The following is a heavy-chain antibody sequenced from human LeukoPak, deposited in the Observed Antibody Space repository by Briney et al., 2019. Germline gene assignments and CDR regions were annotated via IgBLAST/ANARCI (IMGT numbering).Heavy chain of an antibody. CDR1: GFTFSRNA. J-gene: IGHJ3*02. CDR2: ISFDGKNK. D-gene: IGHD5-12*01. Sequence: GGSLRLSCAASGFTFSRNAMHWVRQAPGKGLEWVAIISFDGKNKYYADSVKGRFTISRDNSKNTLYLKMNSLTAEDTAVYYCARDPKGGYSYGWGAFDIWGHGTMVTVSS. V-gene: IGHV3-30*04. CDR3: ARDPKGGYSYGWGAFDI.